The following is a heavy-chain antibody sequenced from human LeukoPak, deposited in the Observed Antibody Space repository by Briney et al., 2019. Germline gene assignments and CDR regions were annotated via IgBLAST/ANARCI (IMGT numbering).Heavy chain of an antibody. CDR2: IWYDGSNK. CDR3: AKDSGGNQFSYYMDV. Sequence: GGSLRLSCAASGFTFSNYGIHWVRQAPGKGLEWVACIWYDGSNKYYADSVKGRFTISRDNSKNTLYLQMNSLRAEDTAVYYCAKDSGGNQFSYYMDVRSKGTTVTVSS. J-gene: IGHJ6*03. CDR1: GFTFSNYG. V-gene: IGHV3-30*02. D-gene: IGHD4-23*01.